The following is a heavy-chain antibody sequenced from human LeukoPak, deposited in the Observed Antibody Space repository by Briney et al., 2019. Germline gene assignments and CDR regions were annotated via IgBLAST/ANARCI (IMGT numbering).Heavy chain of an antibody. CDR2: IYNDGST. CDR3: AGDRYSSIWSYY. CDR1: GGSISSYY. D-gene: IGHD6-13*01. Sequence: SETLSLTCTVSGGSISSYYWSWIRQPPGKGLEWIGYIYNDGSTNYSPSLRSRVAISVDTTKNQVSLKLTSLTAADTVVYYCAGDRYSSIWSYYWGQGTLVTVSS. V-gene: IGHV4-59*03. J-gene: IGHJ4*02.